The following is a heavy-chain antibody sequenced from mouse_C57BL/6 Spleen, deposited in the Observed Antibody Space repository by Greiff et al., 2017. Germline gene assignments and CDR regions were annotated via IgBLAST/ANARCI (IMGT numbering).Heavy chain of an antibody. CDR2: IWSGGST. J-gene: IGHJ2*01. Sequence: QVQLQQSGPGLVQPSQSLSITCTVSGFSLTSYGVHWVRQPPGKGLEWLGVIWSGGSTDSNAAFISRLSISKDNSKSQVFFKMNSLQADDTAIYYCAKGDYYQYYFDYWGQGTTLTVSS. CDR1: GFSLTSYG. CDR3: AKGDYYQYYFDY. V-gene: IGHV2-4*01. D-gene: IGHD1-1*01.